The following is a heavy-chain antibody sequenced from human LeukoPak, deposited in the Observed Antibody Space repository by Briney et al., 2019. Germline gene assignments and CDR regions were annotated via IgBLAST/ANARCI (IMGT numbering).Heavy chain of an antibody. D-gene: IGHD7-27*01. J-gene: IGHJ4*02. CDR2: ISSRSSYI. Sequence: PGGSLRLSCAASGFTFSSYSMNWVRQAPGKGLESVSSISSRSSYIYYADSVKGGFTISRDNAENSLYLQMNSLRAEDTAVYYCARDKLGYYFDYWGQGTLVTVPS. V-gene: IGHV3-21*01. CDR1: GFTFSSYS. CDR3: ARDKLGYYFDY.